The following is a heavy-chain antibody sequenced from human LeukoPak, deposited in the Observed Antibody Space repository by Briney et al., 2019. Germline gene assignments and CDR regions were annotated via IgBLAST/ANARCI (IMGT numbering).Heavy chain of an antibody. Sequence: GRSLRLSCAASGFTFSSYGMHWVRQAPGKGLGWVAFIRLDGSNTYYADSVKGRFTISRDNAKNTLYLRMIGLRSEETALYYCAKNCRGGSGSWGQGTLVTVSS. V-gene: IGHV3-30*02. CDR3: AKNCRGGSGS. D-gene: IGHD2-15*01. J-gene: IGHJ5*02. CDR1: GFTFSSYG. CDR2: IRLDGSNT.